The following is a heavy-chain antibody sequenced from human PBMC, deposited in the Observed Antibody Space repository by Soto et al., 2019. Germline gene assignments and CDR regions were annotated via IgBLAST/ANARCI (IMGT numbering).Heavy chain of an antibody. D-gene: IGHD2-2*01. J-gene: IGHJ5*02. Sequence: QVQLQESGPGLVKPSQTLSLTCTVSGGSISSGGYYWSWIRQHPGKGLEWIGYIYYSGSTHYNPSLKSRVTIAVDTSQNQFSLKLSSVTAADTAVYYCARGYCSSTSCFDPWGQGTLVTVSS. CDR2: IYYSGST. V-gene: IGHV4-31*03. CDR1: GGSISSGGYY. CDR3: ARGYCSSTSCFDP.